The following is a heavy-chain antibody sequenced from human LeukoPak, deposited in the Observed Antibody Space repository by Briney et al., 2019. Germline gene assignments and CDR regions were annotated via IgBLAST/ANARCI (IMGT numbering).Heavy chain of an antibody. J-gene: IGHJ6*03. CDR3: AKGYCSSTSCYIPPYYYYYMDV. V-gene: IGHV3-21*01. CDR1: GFTFSSYS. Sequence: PGGSLRLSCTASGFTFSSYSLNWVRQAPGKGLEWVSSVSSSSSYIYYADSVKGRFTISRDNSKNTLYLQMNSLRAEDTAVYYCAKGYCSSTSCYIPPYYYYYMDVWGKGTTVTVSS. CDR2: VSSSSSYI. D-gene: IGHD2-2*02.